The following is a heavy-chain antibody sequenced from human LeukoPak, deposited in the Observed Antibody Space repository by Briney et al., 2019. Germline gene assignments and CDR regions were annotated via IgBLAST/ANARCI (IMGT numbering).Heavy chain of an antibody. CDR3: AKDLAPHSSGYPFDY. V-gene: IGHV3-23*01. D-gene: IGHD5-18*01. Sequence: GGSLRLSCAASGFTFDDYAMSWVRQAPGKGLEWVSAISGNAGSTNYADSVKGRFTISRDNSKNTVYLEMNSLRAEDTAVYYCAKDLAPHSSGYPFDYWGQGTLVTVSS. J-gene: IGHJ4*02. CDR2: ISGNAGST. CDR1: GFTFDDYA.